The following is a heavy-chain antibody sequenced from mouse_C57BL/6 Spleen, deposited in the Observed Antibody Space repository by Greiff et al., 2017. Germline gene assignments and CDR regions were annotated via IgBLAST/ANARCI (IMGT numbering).Heavy chain of an antibody. J-gene: IGHJ4*01. Sequence: VQLQQSGPELVKPGASVKLSCKASGYSFTGYYMNWVKQSPEKSLEWIGEINPSTGGTTYNQKFKAKATLTVDKSSSTAYMQLKSLTSEDSAVYDCARADYDGYAMDDWGQGATVTVAS. CDR1: GYSFTGYY. CDR2: INPSTGGT. V-gene: IGHV1-42*01. D-gene: IGHD2-4*01. CDR3: ARADYDGYAMDD.